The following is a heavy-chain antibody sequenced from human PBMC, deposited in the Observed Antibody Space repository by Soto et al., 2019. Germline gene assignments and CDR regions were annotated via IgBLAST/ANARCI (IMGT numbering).Heavy chain of an antibody. CDR2: ISYDGSDK. CDR3: VGGQYYFDY. D-gene: IGHD3-10*01. Sequence: QVQLVESGGGVVQPGRSLRLSCAASGFPFTSYGMHWVREGPDKGLEWVAIISYDGSDKDYADSVKGRFTISRDNSKNTLYLQMNSLGPEDTALYYCVGGQYYFDYRGQGTLVIVSS. CDR1: GFPFTSYG. J-gene: IGHJ4*02. V-gene: IGHV3-30*03.